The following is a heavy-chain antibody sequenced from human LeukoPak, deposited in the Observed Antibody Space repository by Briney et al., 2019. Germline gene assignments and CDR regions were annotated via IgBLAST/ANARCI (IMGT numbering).Heavy chain of an antibody. CDR2: IKQDGSEK. V-gene: IGHV3-7*01. Sequence: GRSLRLSCAASGFTFSSYWMSWVRQAPGKGLEWVANIKQDGSEKYYVDFLKGRFTISRDNAKNSVYLQLSSLRAEDTAVYYCARGLVVVAATQLLDWGQGTLVTVSS. D-gene: IGHD2-15*01. J-gene: IGHJ4*02. CDR1: GFTFSSYW. CDR3: ARGLVVVAATQLLD.